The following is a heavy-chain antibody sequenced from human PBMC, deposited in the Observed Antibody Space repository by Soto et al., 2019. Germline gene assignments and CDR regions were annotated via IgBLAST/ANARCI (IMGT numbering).Heavy chain of an antibody. V-gene: IGHV3-23*01. CDR2: ISGSGVST. CDR3: AKTPGVGWSGYSPGFFDI. D-gene: IGHD3-3*01. J-gene: IGHJ3*02. CDR1: GFTFSSFA. Sequence: GGSLRLSCAASGFTFSSFAMAWVRQAPGKGLEWVSAISGSGVSTYYADSVKGRFTISRDNSKNTLYLQMNSLRAEDTAVYYCAKTPGVGWSGYSPGFFDIWGQGTMVTVSS.